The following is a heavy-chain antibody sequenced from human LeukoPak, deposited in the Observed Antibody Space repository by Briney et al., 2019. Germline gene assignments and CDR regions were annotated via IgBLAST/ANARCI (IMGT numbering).Heavy chain of an antibody. D-gene: IGHD3-10*01. Sequence: SETLSLTCTVSGGSVSSGSYYWSWIRQPPGKGLEWIGYIYYSGSTNYNPSLKSRVTISVDTSKNQFSLKLSSVTAADTAVYYCARDRGSGTLDGYYYYGMDVWGQGTTVTVSS. J-gene: IGHJ6*02. V-gene: IGHV4-61*01. CDR1: GGSVSSGSYY. CDR2: IYYSGST. CDR3: ARDRGSGTLDGYYYYGMDV.